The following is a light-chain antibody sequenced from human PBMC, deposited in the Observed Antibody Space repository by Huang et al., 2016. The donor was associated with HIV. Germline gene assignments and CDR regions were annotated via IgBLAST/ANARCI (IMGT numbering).Light chain of an antibody. V-gene: IGKV1-NL1*01. Sequence: DIQVTQSPSSLSASVGDRVTVTCRTSRGISDSLVWDQQKPGRAPKRLVYAASRLESGLPSRFSGSGAGADFTLTINNLQPEDFATYYCQQYYGTPYTFGQGTKVEIK. CDR2: AAS. CDR1: RGISDS. CDR3: QQYYGTPYT. J-gene: IGKJ2*01.